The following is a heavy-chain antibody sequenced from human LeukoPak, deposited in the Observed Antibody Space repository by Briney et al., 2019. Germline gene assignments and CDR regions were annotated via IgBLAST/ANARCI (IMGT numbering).Heavy chain of an antibody. V-gene: IGHV1-69*06. CDR2: IIPIFGTA. J-gene: IGHJ4*02. CDR1: GGTFSSYA. CDR3: ARTTYYDILTGQPPLGHFDY. Sequence: ASVKVSCKASGGTFSSYAISWVRQAPGQGLEWMGGIIPIFGTANYAQKFQGRVTITADKSTSTAYMELSSLRSEDTAVYYCARTTYYDILTGQPPLGHFDYWGQGTLVTVSS. D-gene: IGHD3-9*01.